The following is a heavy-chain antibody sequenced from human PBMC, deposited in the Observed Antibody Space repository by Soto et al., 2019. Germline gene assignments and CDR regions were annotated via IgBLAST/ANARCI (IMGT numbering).Heavy chain of an antibody. CDR3: AGVTYDILTGYYILDY. Sequence: PSETLSLTCSVSGGSISSGGYYWSWIRQHPGKGLEWIAYIYYSGRTYYNPSLKSRVTISVDTSKNQFSLKLSSVTAADTAVYYCAGVTYDILTGYYILDYWGQGTLVTVSS. J-gene: IGHJ4*02. CDR2: IYYSGRT. V-gene: IGHV4-31*03. D-gene: IGHD3-9*01. CDR1: GGSISSGGYY.